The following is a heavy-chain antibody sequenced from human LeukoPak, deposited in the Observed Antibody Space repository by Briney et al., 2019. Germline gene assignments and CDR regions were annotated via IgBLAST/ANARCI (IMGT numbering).Heavy chain of an antibody. J-gene: IGHJ6*02. CDR3: ASASSGPGSYYYYGMDV. CDR1: GGSISSGGYY. CDR2: IYYSGST. D-gene: IGHD6-19*01. Sequence: SETLSLTCTVSGGSISSGGYYWSWIRQRPGKGLEWIVYIYYSGSTYYNPSLKRRVTISVDTSKNQFSLKLSSVTAADTAVYYCASASSGPGSYYYYGMDVWGQGTTVTVSS. V-gene: IGHV4-31*03.